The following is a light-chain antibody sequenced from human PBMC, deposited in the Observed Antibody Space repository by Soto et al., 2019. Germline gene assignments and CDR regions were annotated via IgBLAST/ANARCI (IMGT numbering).Light chain of an antibody. CDR2: YDD. J-gene: IGLJ1*01. V-gene: IGLV1-36*01. Sequence: QSVLTQPPSVSEAPRQRVTISCSGSTSNVGDNAVNWYQHLPGKAPKLLIYYDDLLPSGVSDRFSGSKSGTSASLAISGLQSEYEADYFCAAWDDSLNGYVFGTGTKVTVL. CDR1: TSNVGDNA. CDR3: AAWDDSLNGYV.